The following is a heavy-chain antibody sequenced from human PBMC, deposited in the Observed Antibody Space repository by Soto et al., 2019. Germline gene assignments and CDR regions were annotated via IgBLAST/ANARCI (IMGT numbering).Heavy chain of an antibody. J-gene: IGHJ5*02. D-gene: IGHD3-10*01. Sequence: QVQLLQSGAEVKKPGASVKVSCKASGYTFTSYGISWVRQAPGQGLEWMGWISAYNGNTNYAQKFQGKVTMTTDTSTSTENLELRSRRSDDTAVYCDARDIFWGGFGGANWLDPWGPGTLVTVSS. CDR3: ARDIFWGGFGGANWLDP. CDR1: GYTFTSYG. CDR2: ISAYNGNT. V-gene: IGHV1-18*01.